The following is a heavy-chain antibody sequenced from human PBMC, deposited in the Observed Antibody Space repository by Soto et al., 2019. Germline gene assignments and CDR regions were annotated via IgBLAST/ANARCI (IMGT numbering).Heavy chain of an antibody. CDR2: IYYSGST. J-gene: IGHJ4*02. Sequence: QVQLQESGPGLVKPSQTLSLTCTVSGGSISSGGYYWSWIRQHPGKGLEWIGYIYYSGSTYYNPSLKSRVTVSLDTSKTQYSLKLTSVTAADYAVYCCSRGPKLEPRVDYWGQGTLVTVSS. CDR1: GGSISSGGYY. V-gene: IGHV4-31*03. CDR3: SRGPKLEPRVDY.